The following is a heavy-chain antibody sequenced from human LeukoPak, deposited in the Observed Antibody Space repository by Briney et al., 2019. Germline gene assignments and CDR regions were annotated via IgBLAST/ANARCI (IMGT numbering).Heavy chain of an antibody. J-gene: IGHJ4*02. Sequence: GGSLRLSCAASGFTFSTYSMNWVRQAPGKGLEWVSSISSSSSYIYYADSVKGRFTISRDNAKDSLYLQMNSLRAEDTAVYYCARAYYNSGSSDFDYWGQGTLVTVSS. D-gene: IGHD3-10*01. CDR1: GFTFSTYS. CDR2: ISSSSSYI. CDR3: ARAYYNSGSSDFDY. V-gene: IGHV3-21*01.